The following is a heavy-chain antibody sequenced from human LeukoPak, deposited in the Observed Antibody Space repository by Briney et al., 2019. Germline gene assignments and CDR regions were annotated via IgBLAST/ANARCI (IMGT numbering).Heavy chain of an antibody. Sequence: GASVNVSCKVSGYTLTELSMHWVRQAPGQGLEWMGWINTNTGNPTYAQGFTGRFVFSLDTSVSTAYLQISSLKAEDTAVYYCARALRRVIVGGPSFDPWGQGTLVTVSS. D-gene: IGHD3-22*01. V-gene: IGHV7-4-1*02. CDR3: ARALRRVIVGGPSFDP. J-gene: IGHJ5*02. CDR1: GYTLTELS. CDR2: INTNTGNP.